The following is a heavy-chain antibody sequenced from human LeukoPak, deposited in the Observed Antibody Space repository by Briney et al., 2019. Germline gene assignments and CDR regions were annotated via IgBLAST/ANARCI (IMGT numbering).Heavy chain of an antibody. CDR2: ISYDGSNK. CDR1: GFTFSSYA. V-gene: IGHV3-30-3*01. D-gene: IGHD1-26*01. J-gene: IGHJ3*02. CDR3: ARAGASPGPIVGATTSYAFGI. Sequence: GGSLRLSCAASGFTFSSYALHWVRQAPGKGLEWVAVISYDGSNKYYADSVKGRFTISRDNSKNTLYLQMNSLSAEDTAVYYCARAGASPGPIVGATTSYAFGIWGQGRMVTVSS.